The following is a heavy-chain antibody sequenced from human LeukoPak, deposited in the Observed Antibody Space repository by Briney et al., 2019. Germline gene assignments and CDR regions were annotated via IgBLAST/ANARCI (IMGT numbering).Heavy chain of an antibody. CDR2: ISYDGSNK. CDR3: VKAPRGTAMVPGAADY. CDR1: GLIFSSYG. Sequence: PGGSLRLSCAVSGLIFSSYGMHWVRQAPGKGLEWVAVISYDGSNKYYADSVKGRFTISRDNSKNTLYLQMNSLRAEDTAVYYCVKAPRGTAMVPGAADYWGQGTLVTVSS. J-gene: IGHJ4*02. V-gene: IGHV3-33*05. D-gene: IGHD5-18*01.